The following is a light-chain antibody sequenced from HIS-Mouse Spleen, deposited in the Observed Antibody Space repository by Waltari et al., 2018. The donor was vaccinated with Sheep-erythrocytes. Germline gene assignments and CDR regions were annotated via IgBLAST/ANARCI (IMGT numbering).Light chain of an antibody. Sequence: QSALTQPRSVSGSPGQSVTIPCTGTSSDVGGYNYVSWYHHHPGKAPKLMIYDVSKRPSGVPDRFSGSKSGNTASLTISGLQAEDEADYYCCSYAGSYTWVFGGGTKLTVL. V-gene: IGLV2-11*01. CDR1: SSDVGGYNY. J-gene: IGLJ3*02. CDR2: DVS. CDR3: CSYAGSYTWV.